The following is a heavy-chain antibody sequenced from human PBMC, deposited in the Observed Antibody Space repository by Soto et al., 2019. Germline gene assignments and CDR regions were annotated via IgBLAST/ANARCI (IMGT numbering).Heavy chain of an antibody. J-gene: IGHJ4*02. CDR2: IIPIFGTA. CDR3: ARDDGGESGRFTFDN. Sequence: SVKVSCKASGGTFSSYAISWVRQAPGQGLEWMGGIIPIFGTANYAQKFQGRVTITADESTSTAYMELSSLRSEDTDVYYCARDDGGESGRFTFDNWGQGTLVTVSS. CDR1: GGTFSSYA. V-gene: IGHV1-69*13. D-gene: IGHD1-26*01.